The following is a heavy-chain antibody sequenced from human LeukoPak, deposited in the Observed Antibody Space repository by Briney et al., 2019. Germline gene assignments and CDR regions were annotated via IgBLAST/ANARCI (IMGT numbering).Heavy chain of an antibody. Sequence: GASVKVSCKASGYTFTAYNFHWVRQVPGQGLEWMGWISPNSGGTNYAQKFQGRVTMTTETSTSTAYMELRSLRFDDTAVYYCARDLSADTEVVPAGSVDYWGQGTLVTVSS. CDR1: GYTFTAYN. J-gene: IGHJ4*02. D-gene: IGHD2-2*01. V-gene: IGHV1-2*02. CDR2: ISPNSGGT. CDR3: ARDLSADTEVVPAGSVDY.